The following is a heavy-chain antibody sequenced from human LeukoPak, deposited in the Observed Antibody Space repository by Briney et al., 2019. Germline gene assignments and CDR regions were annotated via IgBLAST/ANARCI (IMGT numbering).Heavy chain of an antibody. V-gene: IGHV3-21*01. J-gene: IGHJ6*03. CDR3: ARDGFDSTSCYWCEYYYYYMDV. CDR1: GFTFSSYT. D-gene: IGHD2-2*01. Sequence: TGGSLRLSCAASGFTFSSYTMNWVRQAPGKGLEWVSSISSSGNYIYYADSVKGRFTVSRDNAKNSMYLQMNSLRAEDTAVYYCARDGFDSTSCYWCEYYYYYMDVWGKGTTVTVSS. CDR2: ISSSGNYI.